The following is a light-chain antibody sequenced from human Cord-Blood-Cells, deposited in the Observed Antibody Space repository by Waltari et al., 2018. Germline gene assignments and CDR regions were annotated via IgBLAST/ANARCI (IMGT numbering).Light chain of an antibody. CDR2: RNN. CDR1: SPNTGSNS. V-gene: IGLV1-47*01. Sequence: QSVLTQPPSASGTPGQRVTISCSGSSPNTGSNSVYCSQHRPGTAPKPRIYRNNQRPYGVPDRFSGSKSGTSASLAISGLRSEDEADYYCAAWDDSLSGWVCGGGTKLTVL. J-gene: IGLJ3*02. CDR3: AAWDDSLSGWV.